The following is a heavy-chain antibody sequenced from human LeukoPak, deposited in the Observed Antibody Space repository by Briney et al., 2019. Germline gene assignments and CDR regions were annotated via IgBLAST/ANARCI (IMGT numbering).Heavy chain of an antibody. D-gene: IGHD3-10*01. V-gene: IGHV4-34*01. J-gene: IGHJ6*02. CDR2: INHSGST. CDR3: ARVWITMVRGVIRYYYYGMDV. Sequence: SETLSLTCAVYGGSFSGYYWSWIRQPPGKGLEWIGEINHSGSTNYNPSLKSRVTISVDTSKNQFSLKLSSVIAADTAVYYCARVWITMVRGVIRYYYYGMDVWGQGTTVTVSS. CDR1: GGSFSGYY.